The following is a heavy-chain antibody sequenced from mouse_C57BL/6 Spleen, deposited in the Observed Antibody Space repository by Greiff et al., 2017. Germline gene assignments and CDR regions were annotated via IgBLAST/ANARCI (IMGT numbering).Heavy chain of an antibody. CDR2: IDPENGDT. J-gene: IGHJ2*01. CDR1: GFNIKDDY. Sequence: VQLQQSGAELVRPGASVKLSCTASGFNIKDDYMHWVKQRPEQGLEWIGWIDPENGDTEYASKFQGKATITADTSSNTAYLPLSSLTSEDTAVYYCTCYYYGSSYVSYWGQGTTLTVSS. CDR3: TCYYYGSSYVSY. D-gene: IGHD1-1*01. V-gene: IGHV14-4*01.